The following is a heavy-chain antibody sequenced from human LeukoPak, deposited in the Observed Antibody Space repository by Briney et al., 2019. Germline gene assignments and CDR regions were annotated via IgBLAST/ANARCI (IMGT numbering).Heavy chain of an antibody. CDR1: GFTFSCYA. V-gene: IGHV3-23*01. CDR3: AKSVGAAGGYFDY. Sequence: GGSLRLSCAASGFTFSCYAMSWVRQAPGKGLEWVSAISGSGGSTYYADSVKGRFTISRDNSKNTLYLQTNSLRAEDTAVYYCAKSVGAAGGYFDYWGQGTLVTVSS. D-gene: IGHD3-16*01. CDR2: ISGSGGST. J-gene: IGHJ4*02.